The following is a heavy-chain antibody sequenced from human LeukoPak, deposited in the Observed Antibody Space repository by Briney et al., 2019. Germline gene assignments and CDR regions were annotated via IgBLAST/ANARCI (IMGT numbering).Heavy chain of an antibody. CDR3: AKDHGTAVAGFYY. CDR2: ITGTGGST. CDR1: RFSLSTYG. V-gene: IGHV3-23*01. J-gene: IGHJ4*02. D-gene: IGHD6-19*01. Sequence: GGSLRLSCAASRFSLSTYGVSWVRQPPGKGLDWVSGITGTGGSTYYADSVKGRFTVSRDTSKNTLYLQMNSPRAEDTAIYYCAKDHGTAVAGFYYWGQGTLVTVSS.